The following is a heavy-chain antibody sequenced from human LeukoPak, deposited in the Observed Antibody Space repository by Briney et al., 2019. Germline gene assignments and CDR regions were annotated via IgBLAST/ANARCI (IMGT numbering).Heavy chain of an antibody. Sequence: ASVKVSCKASGYTFTNYGISWVRQAPGQGLEWMGWMSALNGNTNYQHKFQGRVTMTTDTSKNTAYMELRSLRSDDTAMYYCAKEGLVGATGYWGQGTLVTVSS. CDR3: AKEGLVGATGY. CDR1: GYTFTNYG. J-gene: IGHJ4*02. CDR2: MSALNGNT. D-gene: IGHD1-26*01. V-gene: IGHV1-18*01.